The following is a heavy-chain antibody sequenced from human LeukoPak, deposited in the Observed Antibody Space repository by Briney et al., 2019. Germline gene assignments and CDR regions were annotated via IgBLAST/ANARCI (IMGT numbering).Heavy chain of an antibody. Sequence: SETLSLTCTVSGGSICSSSYYWGWIRQPPGKGLEWIGSIYYSGSTYYNPSLKSRVTISVDTSKNQFSLKLSSVTAADTAVYYCAREGDIVMVVAATHAFDIWGQGTMVTVSS. CDR3: AREGDIVMVVAATHAFDI. CDR1: GGSICSSSYY. J-gene: IGHJ3*02. CDR2: IYYSGST. D-gene: IGHD2-15*01. V-gene: IGHV4-39*07.